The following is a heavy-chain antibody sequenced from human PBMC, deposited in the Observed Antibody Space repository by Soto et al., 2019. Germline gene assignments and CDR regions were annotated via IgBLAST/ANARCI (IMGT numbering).Heavy chain of an antibody. J-gene: IGHJ6*04. CDR2: IDNAGTDS. D-gene: IGHD3-10*01. Sequence: EVQLVESGGGLVQPGGSLRLSCAASGFTLSGRSMHWVRHAPGKGLVWVSGIDNAGTDSTYADSVKGRFTSSRDNAKNMLYLQMNSLRGEDTAVYYCARGWFGPDVWGKGTTVTVSS. CDR3: ARGWFGPDV. CDR1: GFTLSGRS. V-gene: IGHV3-74*01.